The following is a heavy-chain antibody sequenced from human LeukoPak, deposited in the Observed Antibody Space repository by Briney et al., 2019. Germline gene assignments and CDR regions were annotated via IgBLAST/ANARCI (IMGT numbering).Heavy chain of an antibody. CDR1: GFTFNSYW. J-gene: IGHJ4*02. Sequence: GGSLRLSCAASGFTFNSYWMSWVRQAPGKGLEWVANIKQDGSENYYVDSVKGRFTISRDNAKNSLYLQMYSLRAEDTAVYYCSRGFSGSAYYFDFWGQGTLVAVSS. CDR3: SRGFSGSAYYFDF. V-gene: IGHV3-7*01. D-gene: IGHD3-10*01. CDR2: IKQDGSEN.